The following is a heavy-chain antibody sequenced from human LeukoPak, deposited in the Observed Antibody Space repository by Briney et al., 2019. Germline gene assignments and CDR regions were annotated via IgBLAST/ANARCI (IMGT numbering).Heavy chain of an antibody. CDR2: IYSSGNT. Sequence: PGGSLRLSCAASGFTVGRNYMSWVRQAPGKGLEWVSIIYSSGNTYYADSVKGRFTISRDNSKNTLYLQMNSLRAEDTAVYYCATMTTVIMVGYYYGMDVWGQGTTVTVSS. CDR1: GFTVGRNY. J-gene: IGHJ6*02. V-gene: IGHV3-53*01. CDR3: ATMTTVIMVGYYYGMDV. D-gene: IGHD4-17*01.